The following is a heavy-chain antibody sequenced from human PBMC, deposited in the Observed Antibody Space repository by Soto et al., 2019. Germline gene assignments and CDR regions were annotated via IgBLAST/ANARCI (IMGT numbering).Heavy chain of an antibody. CDR2: INTDGSII. V-gene: IGHV3-74*01. CDR3: ARDTDGLHY. CDR1: GLIFSNYK. Sequence: GGSLRLSCAASGLIFSNYKMHWVRQAPGKGLVWVSRINTDGSIIDYADSVKGRFTVSRDNAKNTLYLQMNSLRADDMAVYYCARDTDGLHYWGQGTLVTSPQ. J-gene: IGHJ4*02.